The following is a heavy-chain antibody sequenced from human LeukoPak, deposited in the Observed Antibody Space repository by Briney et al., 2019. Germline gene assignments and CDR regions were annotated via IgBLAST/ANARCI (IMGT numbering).Heavy chain of an antibody. CDR2: INPNSGGT. Sequence: ASVKVSCKASGYTFTAYYMHWVRQAPGQGLEWMGRINPNSGGTNYAQTFQGRVTMTRDTSISTAYMELSRLRSDDTVVYYCARRPNQYYYESSGYRGASDIWGQGTMVTVSS. D-gene: IGHD3-22*01. CDR1: GYTFTAYY. J-gene: IGHJ3*02. CDR3: ARRPNQYYYESSGYRGASDI. V-gene: IGHV1-2*05.